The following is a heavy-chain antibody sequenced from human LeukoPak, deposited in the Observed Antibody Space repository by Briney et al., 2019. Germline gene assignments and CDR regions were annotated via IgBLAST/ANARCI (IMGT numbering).Heavy chain of an antibody. V-gene: IGHV4-59*08. CDR2: IYYSGST. J-gene: IGHJ4*02. CDR1: GGSISSYY. CDR3: ASGRSGYSYGYGFFYFDY. D-gene: IGHD5-18*01. Sequence: PSETLSLTCTVSGGSISSYYWSWIRQPPGKGLEWIGYIYYSGSTNYNPSLKSRVTISVDTSKNQFSLKLSSVTAADTAVYYCASGRSGYSYGYGFFYFDYWGQGTLVTVSS.